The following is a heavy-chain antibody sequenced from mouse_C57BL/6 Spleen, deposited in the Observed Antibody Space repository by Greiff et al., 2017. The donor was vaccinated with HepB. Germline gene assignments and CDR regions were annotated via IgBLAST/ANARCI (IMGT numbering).Heavy chain of an antibody. CDR3: ARYYGSSYAKDY. D-gene: IGHD1-1*01. J-gene: IGHJ4*01. CDR2: IYPGSGNT. CDR1: GYTFTGYY. V-gene: IGHV1-76*01. Sequence: QVQLQQSGAELVRPGASVKLSCKASGYTFTGYYINWVKQRPGQGLEWIARIYPGSGNTYYNEKFKGKATLTAEKSSSTAYMQLSSLTSEDSAVYFCARYYGSSYAKDYWGQGTSVTVSS.